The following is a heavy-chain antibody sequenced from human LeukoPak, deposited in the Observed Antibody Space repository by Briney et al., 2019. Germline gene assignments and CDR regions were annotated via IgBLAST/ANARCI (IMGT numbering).Heavy chain of an antibody. J-gene: IGHJ6*03. Sequence: GSLRLSCAASGFSFSNYWMTWVRQAPGKGLEWVASIKQDGGVKYYVESVKGRFTISRDNAKNSLYLQMDSLRAEDTAVYYCARWVAVNSYYYMDVWGKGTTATVSS. V-gene: IGHV3-7*01. CDR2: IKQDGGVK. CDR1: GFSFSNYW. CDR3: ARWVAVNSYYYMDV. D-gene: IGHD6-19*01.